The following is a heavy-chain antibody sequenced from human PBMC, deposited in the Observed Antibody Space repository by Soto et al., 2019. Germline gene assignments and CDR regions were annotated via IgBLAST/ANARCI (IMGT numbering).Heavy chain of an antibody. CDR3: AREAAAGLVY. Sequence: QVQLVQSGAEVKKPGVSVKVSCKASGYSFTSYDINWVRQATGQGLEWMGWMNPNSDNTAYAQKFQGRVTMTRNTSISTVYMELSSLRSEDTAVYYCAREAAAGLVYWGQGTLVTVSS. V-gene: IGHV1-8*01. CDR1: GYSFTSYD. CDR2: MNPNSDNT. D-gene: IGHD6-13*01. J-gene: IGHJ4*02.